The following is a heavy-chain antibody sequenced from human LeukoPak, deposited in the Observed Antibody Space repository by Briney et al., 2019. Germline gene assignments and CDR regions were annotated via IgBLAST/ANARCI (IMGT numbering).Heavy chain of an antibody. V-gene: IGHV4-31*03. CDR1: GGSIISGGYY. Sequence: TLSLTCTVSGGSIISGGYYWSWIRQHPGKGLEWIGYIYYSGSTYYNPSLKSRVTISVDTPKNQFSLKLSSVTAADTAVYYCARDNYYDSSGYFLFDYWGQGTLVTVSS. CDR3: ARDNYYDSSGYFLFDY. D-gene: IGHD3-22*01. CDR2: IYYSGST. J-gene: IGHJ4*02.